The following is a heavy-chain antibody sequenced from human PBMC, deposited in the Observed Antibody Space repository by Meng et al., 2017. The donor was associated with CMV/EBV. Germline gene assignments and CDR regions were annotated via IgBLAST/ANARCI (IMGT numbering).Heavy chain of an antibody. Sequence: SETLSLTCAVYGGSFSGYYWSWIRQPPGKGLEWIGYIYYSGSTNYNPSLKSRVTISVDTSKNQFSLKLSPVTAADTAVYYCARGKRYSSSWYPSFDYWGQGTLVTVSS. V-gene: IGHV4-59*01. J-gene: IGHJ4*02. CDR2: IYYSGST. CDR3: ARGKRYSSSWYPSFDY. D-gene: IGHD6-13*01. CDR1: GGSFSGYY.